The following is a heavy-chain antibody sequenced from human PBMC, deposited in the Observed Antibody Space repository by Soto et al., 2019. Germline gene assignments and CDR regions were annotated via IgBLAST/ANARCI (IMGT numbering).Heavy chain of an antibody. CDR1: GFTVSSNY. CDR2: IFSGGST. Sequence: GGSLRLSCAASGFTVSSNYMSWVRQAPGRGLEWVSVIFSGGSTYYADSVKGRFTISRDTSKNTLYLQMNSLRAEDTAVYYCARETTPPSYQYFDYWGQGTLVNVSS. J-gene: IGHJ4*02. D-gene: IGHD1-1*01. V-gene: IGHV3-53*01. CDR3: ARETTPPSYQYFDY.